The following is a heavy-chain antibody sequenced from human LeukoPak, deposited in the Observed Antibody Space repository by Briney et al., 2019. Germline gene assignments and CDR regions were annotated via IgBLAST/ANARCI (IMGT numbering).Heavy chain of an antibody. D-gene: IGHD4-17*01. Sequence: PGGSLRLSCAASGFTFSSYAMHWVRQAPGKGLEWVAVISYDGSNKYYADSVRGRFTISRDNSKNTLYLQMSSLRAEDTAVYYCARDGDYGDYGYFDYWGQGTLVTVSS. CDR2: ISYDGSNK. CDR3: ARDGDYGDYGYFDY. J-gene: IGHJ4*02. V-gene: IGHV3-30*04. CDR1: GFTFSSYA.